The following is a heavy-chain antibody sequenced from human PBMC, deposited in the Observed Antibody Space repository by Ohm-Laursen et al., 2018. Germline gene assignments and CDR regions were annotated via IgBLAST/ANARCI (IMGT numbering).Heavy chain of an antibody. D-gene: IGHD6-19*01. CDR3: AKGHSIGWADDY. CDR2: IIGSGAST. Sequence: SLRLSCAASGSTFRTYVMSWVRQAPGKGLEWVSTIIGSGASTYYADSVKGRFTISRDNSKNTLYLQPNSLRAEDTALYYCAKGHSIGWADDYWGQGTLVTVSS. J-gene: IGHJ4*02. CDR1: GSTFRTYV. V-gene: IGHV3-23*01.